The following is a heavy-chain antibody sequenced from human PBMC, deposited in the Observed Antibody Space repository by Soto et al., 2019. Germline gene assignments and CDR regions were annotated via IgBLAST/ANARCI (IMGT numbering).Heavy chain of an antibody. CDR2: INPNSGGT. J-gene: IGHJ4*02. CDR1: GYTFTGYY. V-gene: IGHV1-2*02. CDR3: ARARVGATLHDY. Sequence: ASVKVSCKASGYTFTGYYMHWVRQAPGQGLEWMGWINPNSGGTNYAQKFQGRVTMTRDTSISTAYMELSRLRSDDTAVYYCARARVGATLHDYWGPGTLVTVSP. D-gene: IGHD1-26*01.